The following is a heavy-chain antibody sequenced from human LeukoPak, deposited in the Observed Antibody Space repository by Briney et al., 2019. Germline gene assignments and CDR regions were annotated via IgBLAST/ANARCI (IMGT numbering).Heavy chain of an antibody. CDR1: GFTLSSYG. CDR3: AKDPYGGTYPSYFDY. D-gene: IGHD1-26*01. V-gene: IGHV3-30*02. CDR2: LRYDGSTA. Sequence: GGSLRLSCAASGFTLSSYGMNGVRQAPGKGLDWVAFLRYDGSTAFYEDSVKGRFTISRDSSKNTLYLQMNSLTPADTAIYYCAKDPYGGTYPSYFDYWGQGTLVTVSS. J-gene: IGHJ4*02.